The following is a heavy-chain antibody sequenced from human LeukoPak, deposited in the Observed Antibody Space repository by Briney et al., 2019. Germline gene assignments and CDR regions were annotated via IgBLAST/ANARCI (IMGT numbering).Heavy chain of an antibody. D-gene: IGHD6-6*01. J-gene: IGHJ4*02. CDR2: ISGSGGST. CDR1: GFTFSNYW. Sequence: GSLRLSCTASGFTFSNYWMSWVRQAPGKGLEWVSAISGSGGSTYYADSVKGRFTISRDNSKNTLYLQMNSLRAEDTAVYYCAKDQSSIAARTFDYWGQGTLVTVSS. CDR3: AKDQSSIAARTFDY. V-gene: IGHV3-23*01.